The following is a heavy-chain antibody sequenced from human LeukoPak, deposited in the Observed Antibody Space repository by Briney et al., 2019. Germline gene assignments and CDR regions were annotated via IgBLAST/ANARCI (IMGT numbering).Heavy chain of an antibody. Sequence: SQTLSLTCTVSGGSISSYYWSWIRQPPGRGLEWIGYVYYSGSTNYNPSFKSRITISVDTSRNQFSLQLSSVTAADTAVYYCARIHRYCSGGACYVLDNWGQGTLVAVSS. CDR3: ARIHRYCSGGACYVLDN. D-gene: IGHD2-15*01. CDR2: VYYSGST. CDR1: GGSISSYY. V-gene: IGHV4-59*01. J-gene: IGHJ4*02.